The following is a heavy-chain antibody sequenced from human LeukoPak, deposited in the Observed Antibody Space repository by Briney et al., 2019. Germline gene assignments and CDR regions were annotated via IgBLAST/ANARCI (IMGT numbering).Heavy chain of an antibody. CDR1: GGSFSGYY. Sequence: SETLSLTCAVYGGSFSGYYWSWIRQPPGKGLEWIGEINHSGSTNYNPSLKSRVTISVDTSKNQFSLKLSSVTAADTAVYYCARGHLSSGCYDSFDPWGQGTLVTVSS. D-gene: IGHD3-22*01. V-gene: IGHV4-34*01. CDR2: INHSGST. J-gene: IGHJ5*02. CDR3: ARGHLSSGCYDSFDP.